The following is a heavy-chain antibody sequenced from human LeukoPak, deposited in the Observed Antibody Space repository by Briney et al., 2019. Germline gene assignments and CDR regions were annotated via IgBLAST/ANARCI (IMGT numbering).Heavy chain of an antibody. CDR2: MYYSGST. J-gene: IGHJ4*02. V-gene: IGHV4-39*07. CDR1: GGSISSSSYY. D-gene: IGHD3-22*01. Sequence: SETLSLTCTVSGGSISSSSYYWGWIRQPPGKGLEWIGSMYYSGSTYYNPSLKSRVTISVDTSKNQFSLKLSSVTAADTAVYYCARDDSSGYYFDYWGQGTLVTVSS. CDR3: ARDDSSGYYFDY.